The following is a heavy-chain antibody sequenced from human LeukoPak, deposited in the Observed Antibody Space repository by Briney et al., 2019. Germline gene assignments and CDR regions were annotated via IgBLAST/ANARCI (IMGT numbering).Heavy chain of an antibody. J-gene: IGHJ4*02. D-gene: IGHD1-26*01. V-gene: IGHV3-30*03. CDR1: GFTFSSYS. CDR3: ARDGVGPFDY. CDR2: ISYDGSNK. Sequence: GGSLRLSCAASGFTFSSYSMNWVRQAPGKGLEWVAVISYDGSNKYYADSVKGRFTVSRDNSKNTLYLQMNSLRAEDTAVYHCARDGVGPFDYWGQGTLVTVST.